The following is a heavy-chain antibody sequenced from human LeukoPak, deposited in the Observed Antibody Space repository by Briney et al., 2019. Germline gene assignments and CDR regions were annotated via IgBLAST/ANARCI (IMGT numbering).Heavy chain of an antibody. D-gene: IGHD6-19*01. CDR2: IYYSGST. CDR3: ASQIAVAVCFDY. CDR1: GGSISSSNW. V-gene: IGHV4-39*01. J-gene: IGHJ4*02. Sequence: SGTLSLTCAVSGGSISSSNWWSWIRQPPGKGLEWIGSIYYSGSTYYNPSLKSRVTISVDTSKNQFSLKLSSVTAADTAVYYCASQIAVAVCFDYWGQGTLVTVSS.